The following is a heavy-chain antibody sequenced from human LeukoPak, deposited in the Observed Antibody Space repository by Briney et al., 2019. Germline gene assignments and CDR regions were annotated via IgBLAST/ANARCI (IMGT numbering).Heavy chain of an antibody. CDR1: AFTFSSYA. Sequence: GGSLRLSCAASAFTFSSYAMHWVRQAPGKGLEWVAVISYDGSNKYYADSVKGRFTISRDNSKNTLYLQMNSLRAEDTAVYYCARDRAFYGSGSYYLTSWGQGTLVTVSS. D-gene: IGHD3-10*01. CDR2: ISYDGSNK. CDR3: ARDRAFYGSGSYYLTS. V-gene: IGHV3-30*04. J-gene: IGHJ4*02.